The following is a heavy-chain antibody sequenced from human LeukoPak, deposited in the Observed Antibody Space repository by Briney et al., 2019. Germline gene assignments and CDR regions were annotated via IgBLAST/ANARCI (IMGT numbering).Heavy chain of an antibody. Sequence: ASVKVSCKASGYTFTSYDINWVQQATGQGLEWMGWMNPNSGNTGYAQKFQGRVTMTRNTSISTAYMELSSLRSEDTAVYYCARRSRGYCSSTSCYTRGYYYYMDVWGKGTTVTVSS. CDR1: GYTFTSYD. D-gene: IGHD2-2*02. V-gene: IGHV1-8*01. CDR3: ARRSRGYCSSTSCYTRGYYYYMDV. CDR2: MNPNSGNT. J-gene: IGHJ6*03.